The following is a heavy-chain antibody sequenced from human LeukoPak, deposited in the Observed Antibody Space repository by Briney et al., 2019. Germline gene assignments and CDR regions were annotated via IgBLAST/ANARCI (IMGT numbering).Heavy chain of an antibody. CDR1: GYTFATYG. J-gene: IGHJ4*02. Sequence: ASVKVSCKASGYTFATYGTSWVRQAPGQGLEWRGWISALNVNTNYAQKFQGRVTITTDTSTSTAYMELRSMRSDDTAVYYCARDFRDYGGDSGYFDYWGQGTLVTVSS. D-gene: IGHD4-23*01. CDR3: ARDFRDYGGDSGYFDY. V-gene: IGHV1-18*01. CDR2: ISALNVNT.